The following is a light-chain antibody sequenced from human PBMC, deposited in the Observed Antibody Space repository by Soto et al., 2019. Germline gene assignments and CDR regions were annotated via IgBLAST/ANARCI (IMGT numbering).Light chain of an antibody. J-gene: IGLJ2*01. CDR2: DVS. CDR1: SSDVGGYNY. Sequence: QSALTQPASVSGSPGQSITISCTGTSSDVGGYNYVSWYQQHPGKAPKLMIYDVSNRPSGVSNRFSGSKSGNTASLTISGLQDEDEADYYCSSYTSRSTRVFGGGTQLTVL. V-gene: IGLV2-14*01. CDR3: SSYTSRSTRV.